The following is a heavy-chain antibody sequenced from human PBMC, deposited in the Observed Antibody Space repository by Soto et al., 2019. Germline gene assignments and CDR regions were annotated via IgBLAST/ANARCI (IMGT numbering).Heavy chain of an antibody. CDR3: AREERKGIISWFDP. V-gene: IGHV4-30-4*01. CDR1: GGSVSGVDYF. CDR2: IYYTGIT. J-gene: IGHJ5*02. D-gene: IGHD2-21*01. Sequence: LSLTCTVSGGSVSGVDYFWSWLRKSPGKGLEWIGYIYYTGITHLNPSLKSRLTMAVDTSKNEFSLKLTSVSAADTAVYFCAREERKGIISWFDPWGQGTPVTVSS.